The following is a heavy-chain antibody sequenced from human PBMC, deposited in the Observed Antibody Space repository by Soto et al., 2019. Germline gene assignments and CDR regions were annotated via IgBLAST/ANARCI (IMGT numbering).Heavy chain of an antibody. J-gene: IGHJ4*02. D-gene: IGHD4-4*01. Sequence: GGSLRLSCAASGFTFSSYGIHWVRQAPGKGLEWVAVIWYDGSDKYYADSVKGRFTISRDNAKNTLYLQMNSLRAEDTAVYYCARGSNHFDYWGQGTLVTVSS. V-gene: IGHV3-33*01. CDR3: ARGSNHFDY. CDR2: IWYDGSDK. CDR1: GFTFSSYG.